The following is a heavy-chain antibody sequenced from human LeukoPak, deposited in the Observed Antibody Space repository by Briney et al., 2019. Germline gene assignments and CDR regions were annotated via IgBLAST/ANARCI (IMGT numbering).Heavy chain of an antibody. Sequence: SXTCXXXGGSXXXYYWXWIRQPPGKGLEWIGEINHSGSTNYNPSLKSRVTISVDTSKNQFSLKLSSVTAADTAVYYCASLYSSGWTFDYWGQGTLVTVSS. CDR1: GGSXXXYY. J-gene: IGHJ4*02. V-gene: IGHV4-34*01. CDR3: ASLYSSGWTFDY. D-gene: IGHD6-19*01. CDR2: INHSGST.